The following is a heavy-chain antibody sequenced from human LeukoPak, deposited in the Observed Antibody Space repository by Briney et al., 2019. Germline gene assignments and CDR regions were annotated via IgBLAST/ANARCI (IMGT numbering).Heavy chain of an antibody. J-gene: IGHJ3*02. D-gene: IGHD1-26*01. CDR3: ARPRLGATPFDAFDI. Sequence: SETLSLTCTVSGDSISSNSYYRGWIRQPPGKGLEWIGSIYYSGSTYFNPSLKSRVTISVDTSKNQFSLKLSSVTAADTAVYYCARPRLGATPFDAFDIWGQGTMVTVSS. CDR2: IYYSGST. V-gene: IGHV4-39*07. CDR1: GDSISSNSYY.